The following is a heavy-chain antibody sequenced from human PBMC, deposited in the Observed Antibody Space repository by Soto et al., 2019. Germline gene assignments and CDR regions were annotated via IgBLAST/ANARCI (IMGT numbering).Heavy chain of an antibody. CDR3: AKEGDYYDFWSGYGMDV. CDR1: GFTFRSYA. J-gene: IGHJ6*02. D-gene: IGHD3-3*01. Sequence: PGGSLRLSCAASGFTFRSYAISWVRQGPGKGLEWVSAISGNGLTTYYTDSVEGRSTISRDNSKNTLYLEMSDLRAEDTAVYFCAKEGDYYDFWSGYGMDVWGQGTTVTVSS. CDR2: ISGNGLTT. V-gene: IGHV3-23*01.